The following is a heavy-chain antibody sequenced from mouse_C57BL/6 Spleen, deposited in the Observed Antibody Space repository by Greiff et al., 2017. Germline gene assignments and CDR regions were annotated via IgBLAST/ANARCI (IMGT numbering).Heavy chain of an antibody. J-gene: IGHJ4*01. V-gene: IGHV5-4*01. CDR1: GFTFSSYA. CDR2: ISDGGSYT. CDR3: ARDHSNYAYYAMDY. Sequence: EVKLQESGGGLVKPGGSLKLSCAASGFTFSSYAMSWVRQTPEKRLEWVATISDGGSYTYYPDNVKGRFTISRDNAKNNLYLQMSHLKSEDTAMYYCARDHSNYAYYAMDYWGQGTSVTVSS. D-gene: IGHD2-5*01.